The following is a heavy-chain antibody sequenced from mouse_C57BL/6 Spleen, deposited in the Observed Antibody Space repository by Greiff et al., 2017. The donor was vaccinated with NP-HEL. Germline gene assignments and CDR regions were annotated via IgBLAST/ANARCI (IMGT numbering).Heavy chain of an antibody. Sequence: EVQLVESGAELVRPGASVKLSCTASGFNLQDYYMHWVKQRPEQGLEWIGRIDPEDGDTEYAPKFQGQATMTADTSANTAYLHLSSLTSEDTAVYYCTPCYYGNYEDYWGQGTTRTGSS. CDR1: GFNLQDYY. D-gene: IGHD2-1*01. J-gene: IGHJ2*01. CDR3: TPCYYGNYEDY. CDR2: IDPEDGDT. V-gene: IGHV14-1*01.